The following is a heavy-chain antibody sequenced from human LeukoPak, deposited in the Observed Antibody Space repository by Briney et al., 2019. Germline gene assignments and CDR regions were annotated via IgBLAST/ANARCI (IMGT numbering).Heavy chain of an antibody. J-gene: IGHJ4*02. CDR1: GFTFSSYE. CDR2: ISSSGGTI. D-gene: IGHD3-22*01. CDR3: ARARNNYDSSGFSALDY. V-gene: IGHV3-48*03. Sequence: GGSLRLSCAASGFTFSSYEMNWVRQAPGKGLEWVSHISSSGGTIYYADSVKGRFTISRDNVKNSVYLQMNNLRAEDTAVYYCARARNNYDSSGFSALDYWGQGTLVTVFS.